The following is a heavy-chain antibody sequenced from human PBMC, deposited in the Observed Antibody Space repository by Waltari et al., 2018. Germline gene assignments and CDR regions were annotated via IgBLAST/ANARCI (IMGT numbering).Heavy chain of an antibody. CDR3: ARILSLAAPWRFDYYYYMDV. V-gene: IGHV3-48*03. CDR2: ISSGGGTT. D-gene: IGHD3-9*01. J-gene: IGHJ6*03. Sequence: EVQLVQSGGGLVQPGGPLRLSCAASGFTFSRYEMNWVRQAPGKGLEWISYISSGGGTTYYADSVKGRFTISRDNAKNSLYLQMNSLRAEDTAVYYCARILSLAAPWRFDYYYYMDVWGKGTTVTVSS. CDR1: GFTFSRYE.